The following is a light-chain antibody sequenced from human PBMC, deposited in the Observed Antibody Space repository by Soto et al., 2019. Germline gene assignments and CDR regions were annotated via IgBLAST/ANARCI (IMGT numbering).Light chain of an antibody. CDR2: SAS. Sequence: DIQMTQSPSSLSASVGDRVTITCRASQTISNSLNWYQQKPGKAPNLLIYSASRWQSGVPSRFSGSGSETDFTLTISSLQPEDFATYYCQQSYSFPRTFGQGTKVEMK. J-gene: IGKJ1*01. CDR3: QQSYSFPRT. V-gene: IGKV1-39*01. CDR1: QTISNS.